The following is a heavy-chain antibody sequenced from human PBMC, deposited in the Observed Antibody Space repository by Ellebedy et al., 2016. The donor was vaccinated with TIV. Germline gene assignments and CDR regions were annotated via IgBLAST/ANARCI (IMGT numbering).Heavy chain of an antibody. CDR1: GFTFSDYY. CDR3: ARDHYYDSSGFYGMDV. CDR2: ISSSSSYT. D-gene: IGHD3-22*01. J-gene: IGHJ6*02. Sequence: GGSLRLSXAASGFTFSDYYMSWIRQAPGKGLEWVSYISSSSSYTNYADSVKGRFTISRDNAKNSLYLQMNSLRAEDTAVYYCARDHYYDSSGFYGMDVWGQGTTVTVSS. V-gene: IGHV3-11*05.